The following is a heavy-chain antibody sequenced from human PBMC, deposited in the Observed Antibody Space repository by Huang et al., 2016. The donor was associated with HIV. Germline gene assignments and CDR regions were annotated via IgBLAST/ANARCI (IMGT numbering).Heavy chain of an antibody. V-gene: IGHV1-8*03. D-gene: IGHD3-22*01. J-gene: IGHJ4*02. CDR2: MNPKSGNT. CDR3: ARARGFLYDSTGYYSRYYFDS. Sequence: QVQLVQSGAEVKKPGASVKVSCKASGFNFNNYDFNWVRQASGQGLEWMGGMNPKSGNTGEAQKVQGRVTITRNTSITTAYMELRSLRSEDTAVYYCARARGFLYDSTGYYSRYYFDSWGQGTLVTISS. CDR1: GFNFNNYD.